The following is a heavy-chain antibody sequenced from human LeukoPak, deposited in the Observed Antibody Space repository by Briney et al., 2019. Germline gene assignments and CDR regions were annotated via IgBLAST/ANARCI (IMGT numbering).Heavy chain of an antibody. Sequence: VASVKVSCKASGGTFSSYAISWVRQAPGQGLEWMGRIIPILGIANYAQKSQGRVTITADKSTSTAYMELSSLRSEDTAVYYCARGGTMIVVVKDYYYGMDVWGQGTTVTVSS. D-gene: IGHD3-22*01. CDR2: IIPILGIA. V-gene: IGHV1-69*04. CDR1: GGTFSSYA. CDR3: ARGGTMIVVVKDYYYGMDV. J-gene: IGHJ6*02.